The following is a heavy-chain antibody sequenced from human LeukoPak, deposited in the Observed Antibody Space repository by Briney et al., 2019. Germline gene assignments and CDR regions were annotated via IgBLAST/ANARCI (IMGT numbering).Heavy chain of an antibody. J-gene: IGHJ4*02. Sequence: ASVKVSFKASGYTFTKYRIHWVRQAPGQGLEWMGFINIYNEDRNYAQKFQGRVTMTTDTSASTAYMEVRSLTSDDTAVYFCARDWGDDWGSYRALEHWGQGALVIVSS. CDR1: GYTFTKYR. CDR3: ARDWGDDWGSYRALEH. V-gene: IGHV1-18*01. D-gene: IGHD3-16*02. CDR2: INIYNEDR.